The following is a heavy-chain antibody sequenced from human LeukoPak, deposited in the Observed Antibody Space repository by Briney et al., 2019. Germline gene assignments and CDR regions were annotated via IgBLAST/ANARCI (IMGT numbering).Heavy chain of an antibody. D-gene: IGHD3-16*01. Sequence: SETLSLTCSISGDSITTNSYWWGWIRQSPGKGLEWIGSIYSSGNSYYNPSLKTRATISPDASKNRYSLRPTSVTAADTAIYYCARRGIWDLQIGNWFDPWGQGILVIVSS. CDR3: ARRGIWDLQIGNWFDP. CDR2: IYSSGNS. J-gene: IGHJ5*02. CDR1: GDSITTNSYW. V-gene: IGHV4-39*01.